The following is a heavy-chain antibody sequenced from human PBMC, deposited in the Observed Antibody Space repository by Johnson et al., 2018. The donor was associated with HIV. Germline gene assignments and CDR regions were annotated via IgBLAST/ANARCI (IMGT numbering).Heavy chain of an antibody. CDR3: AKKQAAAGTGGGAFDI. CDR1: GFTFDDYG. CDR2: ISYDGSNK. Sequence: QVQLVESGGGVVRPGGSLRLSCAASGFTFDDYGMRWVRQAPGKGLQWVAVISYDGSNKYYADSVKGRFTISRDNSKNTLYLQMNSLRTEDTAVYYCAKKQAAAGTGGGAFDIWGQGTMVTVSS. V-gene: IGHV3-30*18. J-gene: IGHJ3*02. D-gene: IGHD6-13*01.